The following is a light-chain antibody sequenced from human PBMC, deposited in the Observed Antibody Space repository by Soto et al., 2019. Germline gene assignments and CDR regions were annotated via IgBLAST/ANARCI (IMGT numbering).Light chain of an antibody. CDR2: DAS. V-gene: IGKV1-13*02. Sequence: AIQLTQSPSSLSASVGDRVTITCRTSQGISSALAWYQQKPGKAPKLVIYDASSLESGVPSRFSGSGSGTDFTLTISSLQPEDFATYHCQQFNSYPYTFGQGTKLEIK. CDR3: QQFNSYPYT. CDR1: QGISSA. J-gene: IGKJ2*01.